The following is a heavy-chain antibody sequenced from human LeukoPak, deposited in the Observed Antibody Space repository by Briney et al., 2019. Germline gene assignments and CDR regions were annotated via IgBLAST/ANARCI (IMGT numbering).Heavy chain of an antibody. Sequence: ASVKVSCKASGYTFTSYGISWVRQAPGQGLEWMGWISAYNGNTNYAQKLQGRVTTTTDTSTSTAYMELRSLRSDDTAVYYCARAPLVIINPYYYYYGMDVWGQGTTVTVSS. CDR3: ARAPLVIINPYYYYYGMDV. V-gene: IGHV1-18*01. D-gene: IGHD3-9*01. CDR1: GYTFTSYG. CDR2: ISAYNGNT. J-gene: IGHJ6*02.